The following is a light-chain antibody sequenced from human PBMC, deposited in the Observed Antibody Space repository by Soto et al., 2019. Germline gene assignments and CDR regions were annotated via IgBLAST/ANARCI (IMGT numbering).Light chain of an antibody. CDR3: HERSFWPLLT. J-gene: IGKJ4*01. CDR2: DAS. CDR1: QSVGSY. Sequence: EIVLTQSPGTLSLSPGERATLSCRASQSVGSYLAWYQQKPGQAPRLLIYDASHRATGIPARFSGSGSGTDATLLISSRAPGDFAVYYCHERSFWPLLTFGGRTKVEI. V-gene: IGKV3-11*01.